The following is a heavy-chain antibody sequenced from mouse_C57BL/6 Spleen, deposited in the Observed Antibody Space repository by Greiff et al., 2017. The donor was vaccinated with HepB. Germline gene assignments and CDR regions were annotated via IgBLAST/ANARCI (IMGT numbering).Heavy chain of an antibody. CDR1: GYTFTSYW. CDR2: IDPSDSYT. D-gene: IGHD1-3*01. V-gene: IGHV1-50*01. Sequence: QVQLQQPGAELVKPGASVKLSCKASGYTFTSYWMQWVKQRPGQGLEWIGEIDPSDSYTNYNQKFKGKATLTVDTSSSTAYMQLSSLTSEDSAVYYCARTVGGDYWGQSTTLTVSS. CDR3: ARTVGGDY. J-gene: IGHJ2*01.